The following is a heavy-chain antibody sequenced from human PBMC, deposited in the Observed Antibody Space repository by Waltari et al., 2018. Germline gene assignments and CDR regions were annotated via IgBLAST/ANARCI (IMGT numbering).Heavy chain of an antibody. V-gene: IGHV4-38-2*02. D-gene: IGHD2-2*01. J-gene: IGHJ4*02. CDR2: IYHSGST. Sequence: QVQLQESGPGLVKPSETLSITCTLSGYSISSGYYWGWIRQPPGKGLEWIGSIYHSGSTYYNPSLKSRVTISVDTSKNQFSLKLSSVTAADTAVYYCAEGRTSRGVFDYWGQGTLVTVSS. CDR3: AEGRTSRGVFDY. CDR1: GYSISSGYY.